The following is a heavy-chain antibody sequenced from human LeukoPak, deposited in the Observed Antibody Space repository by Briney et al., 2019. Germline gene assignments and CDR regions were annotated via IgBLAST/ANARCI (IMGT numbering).Heavy chain of an antibody. CDR1: GFTFSSYA. CDR3: ARAAAGEDYFDY. J-gene: IGHJ4*02. CDR2: ISSNGGST. D-gene: IGHD6-13*01. Sequence: PGGSLRLSCAASGFTFSSYAMHWVRQAPGKGLEYVSAISSNGGSTYYANSVKGRFTISRDNSKNTLYLQMGSLRAEDMAVYYCARAAAGEDYFDYWGQGTLVTVSS. V-gene: IGHV3-64*01.